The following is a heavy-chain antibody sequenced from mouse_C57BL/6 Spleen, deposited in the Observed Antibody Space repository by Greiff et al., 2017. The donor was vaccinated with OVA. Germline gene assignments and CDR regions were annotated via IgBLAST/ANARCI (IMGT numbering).Heavy chain of an antibody. D-gene: IGHD1-1*01. J-gene: IGHJ2*01. CDR3: AREATTVVAPYFDY. V-gene: IGHV1-82*01. CDR2: IYPGDGDT. CDR1: GYAFSSSW. Sequence: QVQLKESGPELVKPGASVKISCKASGYAFSSSWMNWVKQRPGKGLEWIGRIYPGDGDTNYNGKFKGKATLTADKSSSTAYMQLSSLTSEDSAVYFCAREATTVVAPYFDYWGQGTTLTVSS.